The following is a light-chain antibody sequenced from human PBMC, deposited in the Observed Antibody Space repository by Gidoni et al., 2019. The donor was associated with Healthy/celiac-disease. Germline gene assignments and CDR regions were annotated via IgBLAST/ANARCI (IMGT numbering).Light chain of an antibody. V-gene: IGKV3-11*01. CDR1: QSCSSY. J-gene: IGKJ3*01. CDR2: DAY. Sequence: EIVLTQSPATLSLSPGERATLSCSASQSCSSYLAWYQQKPGQAPRLLIYDAYNRATGIPARFSGSGSGTDFTLTISSLEPEDFAVYYCQQRSNWPPLFTFGPGTKVDIK. CDR3: QQRSNWPPLFT.